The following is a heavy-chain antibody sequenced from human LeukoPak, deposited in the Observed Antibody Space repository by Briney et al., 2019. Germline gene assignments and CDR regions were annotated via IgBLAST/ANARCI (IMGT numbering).Heavy chain of an antibody. J-gene: IGHJ4*02. V-gene: IGHV3-7*03. D-gene: IGHD6-13*01. CDR1: GFTFSRYW. CDR2: INQDGSEK. CDR3: ARGSYSSSPLGY. Sequence: PGGSLRLSCAASGFTFSRYWMSWVRQAPGKGLEWVANINQDGSEKYYVDSVKGRFTISRDNSKNTLYLQMNSLRAEDTAVYYCARGSYSSSPLGYWGQGTLVTVSS.